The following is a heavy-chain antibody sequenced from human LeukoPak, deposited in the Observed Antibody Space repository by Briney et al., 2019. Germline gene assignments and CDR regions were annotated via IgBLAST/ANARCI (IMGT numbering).Heavy chain of an antibody. V-gene: IGHV3-48*01. CDR3: ARDPSSSWIPFDY. CDR2: ISSTSSNI. Sequence: SGGSLRLSCAVSGFTFSKYSMNWVRQAPGKGLEWVSHISSTSSNIYYADSVKGRFTISRDNAKNSVYLQMNSLRAEDTAVYYCARDPSSSWIPFDYWGQGTLVTVSS. D-gene: IGHD6-13*01. CDR1: GFTFSKYS. J-gene: IGHJ4*02.